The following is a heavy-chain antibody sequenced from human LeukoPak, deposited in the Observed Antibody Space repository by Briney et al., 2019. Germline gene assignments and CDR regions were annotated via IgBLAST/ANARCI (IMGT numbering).Heavy chain of an antibody. J-gene: IGHJ3*02. CDR2: ISSSSSYI. CDR3: ARDYQRARPNYYDSSGYAPFDI. Sequence: GGSLRLSCAASGFTFSSYSMNWVRQAPGKGLEWVSSISSSSSYIHYADSVKGRFTISRDNAKNSLYLQMNSLRAEDTAVYYCARDYQRARPNYYDSSGYAPFDIWGQGTMVTVSS. V-gene: IGHV3-21*01. CDR1: GFTFSSYS. D-gene: IGHD3-22*01.